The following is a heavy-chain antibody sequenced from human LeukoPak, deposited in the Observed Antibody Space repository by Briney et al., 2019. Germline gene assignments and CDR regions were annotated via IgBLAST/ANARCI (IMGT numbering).Heavy chain of an antibody. CDR3: ARGPHYYDSSGPPHYYYYMDV. V-gene: IGHV4-59*01. CDR2: IYYSGST. J-gene: IGHJ6*03. Sequence: PSETLSLTCTVSGGSISSYYWSWIRQPPGKGLEWIGYIYYSGSTNYNPSLKSRVTISVDTSKNQFSLKLSSVTAADTAAYYCARGPHYYDSSGPPHYYYYMDVWGKGTTVTVSS. CDR1: GGSISSYY. D-gene: IGHD3-22*01.